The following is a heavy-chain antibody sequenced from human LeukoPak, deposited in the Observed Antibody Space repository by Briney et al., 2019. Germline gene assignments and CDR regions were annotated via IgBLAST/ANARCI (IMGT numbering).Heavy chain of an antibody. CDR2: IGIDSGNT. V-gene: IGHV3-48*01. CDR3: ARDYKYAFDN. D-gene: IGHD5-24*01. J-gene: IGHJ4*02. CDR1: GFTFRGYS. Sequence: GGALRLSCAASGFTFRGYSMKWVRQAPGKGLEWISYIGIDSGNTNYADSVKGRLTISGDKAKNSLYLQMNSLRVEDTAVYYCARDYKYAFDNWGQGTLVTVSS.